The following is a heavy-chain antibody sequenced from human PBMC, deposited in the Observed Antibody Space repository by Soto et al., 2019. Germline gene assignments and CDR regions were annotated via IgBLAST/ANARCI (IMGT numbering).Heavy chain of an antibody. CDR3: AKDNADNYESGPPHAGYYYGMDV. V-gene: IGHV3-30*18. D-gene: IGHD3-22*01. CDR1: GFSFSDCG. CDR2: ISYDGSNK. Sequence: GGSLRLSCAASGFSFSDCGMHWVRQAPGKGLEWVAVISYDGSNKYYADSVKGRFTISRDNSKNTLYLQMNTLRAEDTALYYCAKDNADNYESGPPHAGYYYGMDVWGQGTTVTAP. J-gene: IGHJ6*02.